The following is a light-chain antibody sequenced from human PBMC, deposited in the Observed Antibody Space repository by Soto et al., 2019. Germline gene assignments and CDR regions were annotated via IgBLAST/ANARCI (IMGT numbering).Light chain of an antibody. CDR2: EVS. Sequence: ALTQPASVSGSPGQSITISCTGTTSDVGGYNYVSWYQQHPGKVPKLLIHEVSNRPSGVSNRFSGSKSGNTASLTISGLQAEDEADYYCLSKTSSSSYVFGTGTKVTVL. V-gene: IGLV2-14*01. CDR3: LSKTSSSSYV. CDR1: TSDVGGYNY. J-gene: IGLJ1*01.